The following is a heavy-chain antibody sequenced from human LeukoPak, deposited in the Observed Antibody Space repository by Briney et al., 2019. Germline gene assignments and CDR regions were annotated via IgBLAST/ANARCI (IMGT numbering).Heavy chain of an antibody. CDR2: INHSGST. V-gene: IGHV4-34*01. Sequence: SETLSLTCAVYGGSFSGYYWSWIRQPPGKGLEWIGEINHSGSTNYNPSLKSRVTISVDTSKNQFSLKLSSVTAADAAVYYCARHGRGITMVRGVIGYYYYMDVWGKGTTVTISS. CDR3: ARHGRGITMVRGVIGYYYYMDV. J-gene: IGHJ6*03. CDR1: GGSFSGYY. D-gene: IGHD3-10*01.